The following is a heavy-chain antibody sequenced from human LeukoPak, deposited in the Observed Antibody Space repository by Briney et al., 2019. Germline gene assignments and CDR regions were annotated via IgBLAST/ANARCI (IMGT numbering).Heavy chain of an antibody. D-gene: IGHD3/OR15-3a*01. J-gene: IGHJ4*02. CDR3: ARWRTGYCFDY. CDR2: IYYSGST. Sequence: SETLSLTCTVSGGSNSRYHWSWIRQPPGKGLEWIGYIYYSGSTNYNPSLKSRVTISVDTSKNQFSLKLNSVTAADTAVYYFARWRTGYCFDYWGQGTLVTVSS. V-gene: IGHV4-59*01. CDR1: GGSNSRYH.